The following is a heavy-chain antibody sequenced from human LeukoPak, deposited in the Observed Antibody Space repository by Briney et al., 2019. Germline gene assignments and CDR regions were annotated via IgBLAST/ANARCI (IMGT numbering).Heavy chain of an antibody. CDR1: GGSFSGYY. V-gene: IGHV4-59*08. D-gene: IGHD6-13*01. J-gene: IGHJ4*02. CDR2: IYYSGST. Sequence: PSETLSLTCAVYGGSFSGYYWSWIRQPPGKGLEWIAYIYYSGSTNYNPSLKSRVTISVDTSKNQFSLKLSSVTAADTAVYFCARTYGSRWYGYYFDYWGQGTLVTVSS. CDR3: ARTYGSRWYGYYFDY.